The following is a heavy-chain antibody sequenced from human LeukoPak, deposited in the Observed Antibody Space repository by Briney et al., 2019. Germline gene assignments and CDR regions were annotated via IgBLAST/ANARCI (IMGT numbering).Heavy chain of an antibody. CDR1: GFTFSDYY. D-gene: IGHD3-10*02. CDR2: ISSSCSTI. CDR3: AELGITMIGGV. Sequence: GGSLRLSCAASGFTFSDYYMTWIRQAPGKGLDWVSYISSSCSTIYYADSVKGRFTISRDNAKNSLYLQMNSLRAEDTAVYYCAELGITMIGGVWGKGTTVTISS. V-gene: IGHV3-11*04. J-gene: IGHJ6*04.